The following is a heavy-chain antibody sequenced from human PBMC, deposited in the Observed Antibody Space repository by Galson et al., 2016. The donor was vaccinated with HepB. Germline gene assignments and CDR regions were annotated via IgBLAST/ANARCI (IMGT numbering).Heavy chain of an antibody. CDR3: TREADFYDSTGYFPPFAY. V-gene: IGHV3-48*03. D-gene: IGHD3-22*01. Sequence: SLRLSCAGSGFTFSRYNMNWVRQAPGKGLEWLADISISGSTVYYAASVKGRFTISRDNDKNSVYLQMDSLRDEDTAVYYCTREADFYDSTGYFPPFAYWGQGSLVTVS. CDR1: GFTFSRYN. J-gene: IGHJ4*02. CDR2: ISISGSTV.